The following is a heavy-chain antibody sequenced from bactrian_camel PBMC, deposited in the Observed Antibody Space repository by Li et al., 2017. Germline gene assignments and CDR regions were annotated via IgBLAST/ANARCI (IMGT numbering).Heavy chain of an antibody. J-gene: IGHJ4*01. CDR2: IYSGGGST. D-gene: IGHD2*01. V-gene: IGHV3S1*01. CDR3: ASRGGICYGMEVEYNN. Sequence: HVQLVESGGGSVQAGGSLRLSCAVSGYTANNYCLAWFRQTPGKERDRVAAIYSGGGSTYYADSVKGRFTISQDNSKNTLYLQMNSLKPEDTAMYYCASRGGICYGMEVEYNNWGQGTQVPSP. CDR1: GYTANNYC.